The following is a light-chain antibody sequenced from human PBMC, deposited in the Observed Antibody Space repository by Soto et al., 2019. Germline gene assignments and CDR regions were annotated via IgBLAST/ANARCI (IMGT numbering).Light chain of an antibody. J-gene: IGKJ1*01. CDR2: DAS. Sequence: DIHISHSPSTLSSSVGYIFTITCRASQSIGRWLAWYQQKPGKAPKLLIYDASNLESGVPSSFSGSGSGTEFTLTISSLEPEDFAVYYCQQYTDSRTFGQGTKVDIK. CDR3: QQYTDSRT. CDR1: QSIGRW. V-gene: IGKV1-5*01.